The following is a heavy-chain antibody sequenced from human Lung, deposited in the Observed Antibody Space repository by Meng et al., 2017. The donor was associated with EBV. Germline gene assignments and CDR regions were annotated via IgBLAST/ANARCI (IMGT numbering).Heavy chain of an antibody. Sequence: EVQLVESGGXXVKPGXVLRLSCGGSGFNFSNSSMTWVRQAPGKGLEWVSYISRSSINIHYADSVKGRFTISRDNTKNLLFLQMNSLRAEDTAVYYCARAAAGLTFDHWGQGTLVTVAS. CDR3: ARAAAGLTFDH. D-gene: IGHD6-13*01. J-gene: IGHJ4*02. CDR2: ISRSSINI. CDR1: GFNFSNSS. V-gene: IGHV3-21*02.